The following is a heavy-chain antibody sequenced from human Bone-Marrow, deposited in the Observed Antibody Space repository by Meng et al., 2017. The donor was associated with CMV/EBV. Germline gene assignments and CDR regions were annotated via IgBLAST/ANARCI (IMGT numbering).Heavy chain of an antibody. CDR2: INSDGSST. Sequence: GGSLRLSCAASGFTFSSYWMHWVRQAPGKGLVWVSHINSDGSSTSYADSVKGRFTISRDNAKNTLYLQMNSLRAEDTAVYYCARENDQRPSYDFWSGYYKVHYYGMDVWGQGTTVTVSS. CDR3: ARENDQRPSYDFWSGYYKVHYYGMDV. J-gene: IGHJ6*02. V-gene: IGHV3-74*01. D-gene: IGHD3-3*01. CDR1: GFTFSSYW.